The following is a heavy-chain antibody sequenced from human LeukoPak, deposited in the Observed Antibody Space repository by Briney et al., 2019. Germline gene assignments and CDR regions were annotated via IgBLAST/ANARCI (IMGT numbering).Heavy chain of an antibody. CDR2: MNPNSGTT. Sequence: VASVKVSCKPSGYAFTRYDINWVRQAPGEGLERMGWMNPNSGTTGYAQKFQGRVTMTRNTSISTAYIELSSLRSEDTAVYYCARGGYSSSWYRGGYYYYGMDVWGQGTTVTVSS. J-gene: IGHJ6*02. D-gene: IGHD6-13*01. V-gene: IGHV1-8*01. CDR3: ARGGYSSSWYRGGYYYYGMDV. CDR1: GYAFTRYD.